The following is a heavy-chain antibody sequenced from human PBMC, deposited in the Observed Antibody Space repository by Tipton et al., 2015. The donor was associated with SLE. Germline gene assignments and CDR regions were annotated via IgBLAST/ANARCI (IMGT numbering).Heavy chain of an antibody. CDR2: IYTSGST. V-gene: IGHV4-61*02. D-gene: IGHD1-26*01. CDR1: GGSISSGSYY. J-gene: IGHJ3*02. Sequence: TLSLTCTVSGGSISSGSYYWSWIRQPAGKGLEWIGRIYTSGSTNYNPSLKSRVTISVDTSKNQFSLKLSSVTAADTAVYYCARDRPYSGSPDDAFDIWGQGTMVTVSS. CDR3: ARDRPYSGSPDDAFDI.